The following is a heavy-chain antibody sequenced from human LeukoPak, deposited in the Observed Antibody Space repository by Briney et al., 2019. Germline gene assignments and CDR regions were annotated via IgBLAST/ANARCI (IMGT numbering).Heavy chain of an antibody. J-gene: IGHJ6*03. CDR3: AKGTYDFWGGYYLYYYYYYMDV. D-gene: IGHD3-3*01. CDR1: GGSFSGYY. CDR2: INHSGST. V-gene: IGHV4-34*01. Sequence: SETLSLTCAVSGGSFSGYYWSWIRQPPGKGLEWIGEINHSGSTNYNPSLKSRVTISVDTSKNQFSLKLSSVTAADTAVYYCAKGTYDFWGGYYLYYYYYYMDVWGKGTTVTVSS.